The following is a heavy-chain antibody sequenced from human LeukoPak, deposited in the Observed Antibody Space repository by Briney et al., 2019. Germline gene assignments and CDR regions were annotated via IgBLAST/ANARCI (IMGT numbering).Heavy chain of an antibody. CDR2: IRYDGSNK. D-gene: IGHD6-13*01. CDR1: GFTFSSYG. J-gene: IGHJ5*02. CDR3: AKDFYSSSWYGFSNWFGP. Sequence: GGSLRLSCAASGFTFSSYGMHWVRQAPGKGLEWVAFIRYDGSNKYYADSVKGRFTISRDNSKNTLYLQMNSLRAEDTAVYYCAKDFYSSSWYGFSNWFGPWGQGTLVTVSS. V-gene: IGHV3-30*02.